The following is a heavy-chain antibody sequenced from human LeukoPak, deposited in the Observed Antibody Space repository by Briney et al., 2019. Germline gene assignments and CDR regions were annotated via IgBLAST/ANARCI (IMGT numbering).Heavy chain of an antibody. J-gene: IGHJ4*01. CDR3: ARAGAGVVITTTPFDY. D-gene: IGHD3-3*01. CDR2: INPSGGST. V-gene: IGHV1-46*01. CDR1: GYTFTSYY. Sequence: GASVKVSCKASGYTFTSYYMHWVRQAPGQGLEWMGIINPSGGSTSYAQKFQGRVTMTRDTSISTAYMELSSLRSDDTALYYCARAGAGVVITTTPFDYWGQGTLVTVSS.